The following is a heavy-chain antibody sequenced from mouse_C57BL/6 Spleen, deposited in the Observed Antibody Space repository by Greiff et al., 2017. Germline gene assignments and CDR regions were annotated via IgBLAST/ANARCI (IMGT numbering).Heavy chain of an antibody. V-gene: IGHV1-18*01. CDR3: ARGRGFAY. Sequence: EVQLQQSGPELVKPGASVKIPCKASGYTFTDYNMDWVKQSPGKSLEWIGDINPNNGGTIYNQKFKGKATLTVDKSSSTAYMELRSLTSEDTAVYYCARGRGFAYWGQGTLVTVSA. J-gene: IGHJ3*01. CDR1: GYTFTDYN. CDR2: INPNNGGT.